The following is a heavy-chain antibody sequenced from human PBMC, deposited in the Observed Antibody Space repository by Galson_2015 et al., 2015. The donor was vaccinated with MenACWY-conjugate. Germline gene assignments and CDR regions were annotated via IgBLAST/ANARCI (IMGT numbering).Heavy chain of an antibody. Sequence: SLRLSCAASGFVFSSYPMHWVRQAPGEGLECISTISPSGSNTFYADSAKGRFSISRDNSKTTVYLHMSSLRPEDTAVYYCVKAWYSRDWYSLYNFLFQHWGQGTQVIVS. CDR2: ISPSGSNT. J-gene: IGHJ1*01. CDR3: VKAWYSRDWYSLYNFLFQH. V-gene: IGHV3-64D*09. D-gene: IGHD6-19*01. CDR1: GFVFSSYP.